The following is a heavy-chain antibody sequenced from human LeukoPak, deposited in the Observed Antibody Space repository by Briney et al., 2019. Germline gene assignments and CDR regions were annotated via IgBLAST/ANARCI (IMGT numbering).Heavy chain of an antibody. V-gene: IGHV3-66*01. J-gene: IGHJ4*02. CDR2: IYTSGNT. Sequence: GGSLRLSCAASGFTVSGNYMSWVRQAPGKGPEWVSVIYTSGNTYYADSVKGRFTISRDTSKNTLSLQMNGLRAEDTAFYYCARMVYYYDSSGYNYYFHKWGQGTLVTVSS. D-gene: IGHD3-22*01. CDR1: GFTVSGNY. CDR3: ARMVYYYDSSGYNYYFHK.